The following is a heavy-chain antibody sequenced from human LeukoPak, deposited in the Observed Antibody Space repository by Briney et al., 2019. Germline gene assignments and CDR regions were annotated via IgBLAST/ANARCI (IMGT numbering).Heavy chain of an antibody. CDR3: ARVPREAVAGTGHWFDP. CDR1: GYTFTGYY. D-gene: IGHD6-19*01. J-gene: IGHJ5*02. CDR2: INPNSGGT. Sequence: ASVKVSCKASGYTFTGYYMHWVRQAPGQGLEWMGWINPNSGGTNYAQKFQGRVTMTRDTSISTAYMELSRLRSDDTAVYYCARVPREAVAGTGHWFDPWGQGTLVTVSS. V-gene: IGHV1-2*02.